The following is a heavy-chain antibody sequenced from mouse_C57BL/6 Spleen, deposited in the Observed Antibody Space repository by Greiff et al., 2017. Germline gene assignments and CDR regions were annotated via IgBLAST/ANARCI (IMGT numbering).Heavy chain of an antibody. D-gene: IGHD1-1*01. Sequence: EVKLMESGGGLVKPGGSLKLSCAASGFTFSSYAMSWVRQTPEKRLEWVATISDGGGYTYYPDNVKGRFTISRDNAKNNLYLQMSHLKSEDTAMYYCARDVITTVYFDYWGQGTTLTVSS. CDR1: GFTFSSYA. CDR2: ISDGGGYT. V-gene: IGHV5-4*01. J-gene: IGHJ2*01. CDR3: ARDVITTVYFDY.